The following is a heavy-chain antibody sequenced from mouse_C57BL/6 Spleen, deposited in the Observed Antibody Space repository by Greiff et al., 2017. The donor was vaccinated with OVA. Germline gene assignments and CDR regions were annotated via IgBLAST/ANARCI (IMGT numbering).Heavy chain of an antibody. CDR3: ARETGSGYNHYDAMDY. V-gene: IGHV1-53*01. D-gene: IGHD3-2*02. CDR2: INPSNGGT. J-gene: IGHJ4*01. Sequence: QVQLQQPGTELVKPGASVKLSCKASGYTFTSYWMHWVKQRPGQGLEWIGNINPSNGGTNYNEKFKSKATLTVDKSSSTAYMQLSSLTSEDSAVYYGARETGSGYNHYDAMDYWGQGTSVTVSS. CDR1: GYTFTSYW.